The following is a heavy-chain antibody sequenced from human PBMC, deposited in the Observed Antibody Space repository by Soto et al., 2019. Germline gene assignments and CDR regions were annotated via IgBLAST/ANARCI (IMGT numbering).Heavy chain of an antibody. CDR3: ARVYCSSTSCYYYYGMDG. J-gene: IGHJ6*01. Sequence: QVQLVQSGAEVKKPGASVKVSCKASGYTFTSYAMHWVRQAPGQRLEWMGWINAGNGNTKYSQKFQGRVTITRDTSASTAYMELISMRSEDTAVYYCARVYCSSTSCYYYYGMDGWVQGTTVTVSS. D-gene: IGHD2-2*01. CDR2: INAGNGNT. CDR1: GYTFTSYA. V-gene: IGHV1-3*01.